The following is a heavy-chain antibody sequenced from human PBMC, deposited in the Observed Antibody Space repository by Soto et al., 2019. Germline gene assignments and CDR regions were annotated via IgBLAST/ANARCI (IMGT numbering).Heavy chain of an antibody. Sequence: QVQLQESGPGLVKPSETLSLTCTVSGGSISSYYWSWIRQPPGKGLEWIGYIYYSGSTNYNPSLKSRVTISVDTSKNQFSLKLSSVTAADTAVYYCAKNYGSGSYPYYYYYYMDVWGKGTTVTVSS. V-gene: IGHV4-59*08. CDR2: IYYSGST. CDR3: AKNYGSGSYPYYYYYYMDV. CDR1: GGSISSYY. D-gene: IGHD3-10*01. J-gene: IGHJ6*03.